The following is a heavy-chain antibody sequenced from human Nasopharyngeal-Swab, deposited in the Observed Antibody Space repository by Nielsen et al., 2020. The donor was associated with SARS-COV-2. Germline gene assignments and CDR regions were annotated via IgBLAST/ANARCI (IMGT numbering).Heavy chain of an antibody. CDR3: AKYYGDYPYYYYYMDV. D-gene: IGHD4-17*01. V-gene: IGHV3-23*01. CDR2: ISGRGGST. Sequence: GGSLRLSCAASGFTFSSYAMSWVRQARVKGLDWVSAISGRGGSTYYADSVKGRFTISRDNSKNTLYLQMNSLRAEDTAVYYCAKYYGDYPYYYYYMDVWGKGTTVTASS. CDR1: GFTFSSYA. J-gene: IGHJ6*03.